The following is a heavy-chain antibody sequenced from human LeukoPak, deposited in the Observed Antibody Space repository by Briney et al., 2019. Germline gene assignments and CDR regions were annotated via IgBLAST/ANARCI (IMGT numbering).Heavy chain of an antibody. V-gene: IGHV1-2*02. D-gene: IGHD5-18*01. Sequence: GASVKVSCKTSGYTFTGYYMHWVRQAPGQGLQWMGWINPNSGGTNYAQKFQGRATMTRDTSISTAYMELSRLRSDDTAVYYCARAVLLGTDFDYWGQGTLVTISS. CDR3: ARAVLLGTDFDY. CDR1: GYTFTGYY. J-gene: IGHJ4*02. CDR2: INPNSGGT.